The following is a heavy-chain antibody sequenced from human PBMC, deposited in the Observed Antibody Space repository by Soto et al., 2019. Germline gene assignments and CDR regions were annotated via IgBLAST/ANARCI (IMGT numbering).Heavy chain of an antibody. Sequence: GGSLRLSCAASGFAFSSYGMSWVRQSPGKGLEWVSAISGSGGSTYYADSVKGRFTISRDNSKNTLYLQMNSLRAEDTAVYYCAKDSITIFGVVIPYYYGMDVWGQGTTVTVSS. D-gene: IGHD3-3*01. CDR1: GFAFSSYG. CDR3: AKDSITIFGVVIPYYYGMDV. J-gene: IGHJ6*02. CDR2: ISGSGGST. V-gene: IGHV3-23*01.